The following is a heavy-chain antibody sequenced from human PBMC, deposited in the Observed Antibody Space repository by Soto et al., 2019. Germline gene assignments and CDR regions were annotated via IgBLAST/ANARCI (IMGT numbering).Heavy chain of an antibody. D-gene: IGHD7-27*01. V-gene: IGHV4-59*11. CDR2: IYYSGST. J-gene: IGHJ3*02. CDR3: ARGHNLGGSTFDI. Sequence: SETLSLTCTASGGSIFSHYRGWIRQPPGKGLEYIGDIYYSGSTNYNPSLTSRVTTSVDMSREQFSLKLTSVTAADTAVYYCARGHNLGGSTFDIWGQGTSVTVSS. CDR1: GGSIFSHY.